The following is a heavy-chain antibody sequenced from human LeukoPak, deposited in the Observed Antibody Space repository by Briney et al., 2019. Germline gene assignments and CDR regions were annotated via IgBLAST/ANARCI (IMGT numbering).Heavy chain of an antibody. D-gene: IGHD3-22*01. CDR1: GFTFSSYA. Sequence: GGSLRLSCAASGFTFSSYAMSWVRQARGKWLEWVSAISGSGGSTYYADSVKGRFTISRDNSKNTLYLQMNSLRAEDTAVYYCAKRDYYDSSGYYWASRDRFDYWGQGTLVTVSS. J-gene: IGHJ4*02. V-gene: IGHV3-23*01. CDR2: ISGSGGST. CDR3: AKRDYYDSSGYYWASRDRFDY.